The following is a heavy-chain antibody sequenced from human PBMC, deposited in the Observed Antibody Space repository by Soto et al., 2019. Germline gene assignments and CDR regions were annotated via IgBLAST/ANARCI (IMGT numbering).Heavy chain of an antibody. Sequence: PGGSLRLSCAASGFSFSTYGMHWVRQAPGKGLEWMAVISNDGSIKYYADSVKGRFTISRDNSKDTLFLQMNSLRGEDTAVYYCAKVVRADTMSSNFYYYSGMDVWGQVTMFTVSS. D-gene: IGHD5-18*01. CDR3: AKVVRADTMSSNFYYYSGMDV. CDR1: GFSFSTYG. J-gene: IGHJ6*02. V-gene: IGHV3-30*18. CDR2: ISNDGSIK.